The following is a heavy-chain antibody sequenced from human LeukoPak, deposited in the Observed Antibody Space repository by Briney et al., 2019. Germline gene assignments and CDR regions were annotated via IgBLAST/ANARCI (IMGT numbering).Heavy chain of an antibody. Sequence: PSETLSLTCTVSGGSISSYYWSWIRQPPGKGLEWIGYIYYSGSTNYNPSLKSRVTISVDTSKNQFSLKLSSVTAADTAVYYCARLSWLHGYYYMDVWGKGTTVTVSS. CDR1: GGSISSYY. V-gene: IGHV4-59*12. J-gene: IGHJ6*03. CDR2: IYYSGST. CDR3: ARLSWLHGYYYMDV. D-gene: IGHD5-24*01.